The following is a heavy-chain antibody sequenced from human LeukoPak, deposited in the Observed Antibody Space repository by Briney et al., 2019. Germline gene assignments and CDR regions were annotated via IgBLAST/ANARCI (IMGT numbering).Heavy chain of an antibody. CDR3: AKQPTLWFGVPWY. D-gene: IGHD3-10*01. CDR1: GFTFSSYA. J-gene: IGHJ4*02. Sequence: GSLRLSCAASGFTFSSYAMGWVRQAPGKGLEWVSAISGSGGSTYYADSVKGRFTISRDNSKNTLYLQMNSLRAEDTAVYYCAKQPTLWFGVPWYWGQGTLVTVSS. V-gene: IGHV3-23*01. CDR2: ISGSGGST.